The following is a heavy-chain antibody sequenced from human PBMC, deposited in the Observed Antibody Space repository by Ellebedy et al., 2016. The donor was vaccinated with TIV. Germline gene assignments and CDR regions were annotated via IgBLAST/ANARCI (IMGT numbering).Heavy chain of an antibody. CDR2: LYSGGST. CDR3: TTERYSSTWYFY. D-gene: IGHD6-13*01. CDR1: GLSVSDNY. J-gene: IGHJ4*02. V-gene: IGHV3-53*01. Sequence: GESLKISXVASGLSVSDNYMSWVRQAPGKGLEWVSVLYSGGSTYYPDSVKGRFTISRDNSNNTLYLQMNSLRAEDTAVYYCTTERYSSTWYFYWGQGTLVTVSS.